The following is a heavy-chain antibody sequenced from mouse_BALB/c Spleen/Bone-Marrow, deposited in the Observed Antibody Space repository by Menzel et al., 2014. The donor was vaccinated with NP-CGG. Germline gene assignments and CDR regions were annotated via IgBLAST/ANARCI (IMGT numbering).Heavy chain of an antibody. CDR2: ISCYNGAT. Sequence: LVKTGASVKISCKASDYSFTDYYMHWVKQTHGKSLEWIGYISCYNGATSYNQKFKGKATFTVDTSSSTAYMQFSSLTSEDSAVYYCARSEGIYYYSSSYALDHWGQGTSVTVSS. CDR3: ARSEGIYYYSSSYALDH. V-gene: IGHV1S34*01. CDR1: DYSFTDYY. D-gene: IGHD1-1*01. J-gene: IGHJ4*01.